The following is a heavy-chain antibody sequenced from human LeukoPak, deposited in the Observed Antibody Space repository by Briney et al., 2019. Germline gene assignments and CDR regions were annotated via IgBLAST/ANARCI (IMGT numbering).Heavy chain of an antibody. CDR1: GFTFDDYA. CDR2: ISWNSGSI. D-gene: IGHD3-22*01. V-gene: IGHV3-9*01. CDR3: AKDSHYYDSSGYPY. Sequence: GRSLRLSCAASGFTFDDYAMHWVRHAPGKGLEWVSGISWNSGSIGYADSVKGRFTISRDNAKDSLYLQMNSLRAEDTALYYCAKDSHYYDSSGYPYWGQGTLVTVSS. J-gene: IGHJ4*02.